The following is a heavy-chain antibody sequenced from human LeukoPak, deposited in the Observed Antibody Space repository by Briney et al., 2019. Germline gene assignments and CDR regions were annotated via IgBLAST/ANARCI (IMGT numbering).Heavy chain of an antibody. CDR1: GFTFSSYE. CDR3: AIHSSSWYFDY. J-gene: IGHJ4*02. Sequence: GGSLRLSCAASGFTFSSYEMNWVRQAPGKGLEWVSYISSSGSTIYYADSVKGRFTISRDNAKNSLYLQMNSLRAEDTAVYYCAIHSSSWYFDYWGQGTLVTVSS. D-gene: IGHD6-13*01. V-gene: IGHV3-48*03. CDR2: ISSSGSTI.